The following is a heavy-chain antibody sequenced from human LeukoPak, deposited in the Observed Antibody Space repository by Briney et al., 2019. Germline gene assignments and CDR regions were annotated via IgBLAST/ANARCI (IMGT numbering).Heavy chain of an antibody. V-gene: IGHV3-15*01. Sequence: GGSLRLSCAASGFTFSNAWMSWVRQAPGKGLEWVGRIKSKTDGGTTDYAAPVKGRFTISRDDSKNTLYLQMNSLKTEDTAVYYCTTGALHRGYSYGPMYYYYMDVWGKGTTVTVSS. J-gene: IGHJ6*03. CDR3: TTGALHRGYSYGPMYYYYMDV. CDR1: GFTFSNAW. D-gene: IGHD5-18*01. CDR2: IKSKTDGGTT.